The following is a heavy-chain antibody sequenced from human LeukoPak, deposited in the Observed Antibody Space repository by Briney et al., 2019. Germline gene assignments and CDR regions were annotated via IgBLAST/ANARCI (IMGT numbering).Heavy chain of an antibody. CDR3: ARDLPSYYYDSSGYYRSASGYFDY. CDR2: ISSSSSYI. D-gene: IGHD3-22*01. CDR1: GFTFSSYS. V-gene: IGHV3-21*01. Sequence: KPGGSLRLSCAASGFTFSSYSMNWVRQAPGKGLEWVSSISSSSSYIYYADSVKGRFTISRDNAKNSLYLQMNSLRAEDTAVYYCARDLPSYYYDSSGYYRSASGYFDYWGQGTLVTVSS. J-gene: IGHJ4*02.